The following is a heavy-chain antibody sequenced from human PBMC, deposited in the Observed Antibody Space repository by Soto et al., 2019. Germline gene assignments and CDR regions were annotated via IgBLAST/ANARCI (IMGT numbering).Heavy chain of an antibody. J-gene: IGHJ4*02. CDR3: ARTYYYGSGSYYHFDY. CDR1: GYGFTSYW. Sequence: GESLKISCKGSGYGFTSYWIGWVRQMPGKGLEWMGIIYPGDSDTRYSPSFQGQVTISADKSISTAYLQWSSLKASDTAMYYCARTYYYGSGSYYHFDYWGQGTLVTVSS. D-gene: IGHD3-10*01. V-gene: IGHV5-51*01. CDR2: IYPGDSDT.